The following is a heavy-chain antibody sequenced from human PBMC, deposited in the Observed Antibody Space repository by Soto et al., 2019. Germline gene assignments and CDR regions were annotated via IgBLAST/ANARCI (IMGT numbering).Heavy chain of an antibody. J-gene: IGHJ6*02. Sequence: QVQLVESGGGVVQPGRSLRLSCAASGLTFSSYGMHWVRQAPGKGLEWVAVIWYDGSNKYYADSVKGRFTISRDNSKNTLYLQMNSLSAEDTAVYYCARVRGSSPSYYYYGMEVWGQGTTVTVYS. CDR1: GLTFSSYG. CDR2: IWYDGSNK. CDR3: ARVRGSSPSYYYYGMEV. V-gene: IGHV3-33*01. D-gene: IGHD3-10*01.